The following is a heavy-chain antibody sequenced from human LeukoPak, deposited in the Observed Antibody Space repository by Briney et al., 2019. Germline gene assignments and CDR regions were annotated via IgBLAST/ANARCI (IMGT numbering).Heavy chain of an antibody. Sequence: PSETLSLTCTVSGGSIKNYYWSWIRQSPGKGLEWIGYIFYSGSPNYNPSLKSRVTISVDTSKNQFSLKLSSVTAADTAVYYCARRPTGRGTGVDVWGKGTTVTISS. CDR2: IFYSGSP. CDR1: GGSIKNYY. D-gene: IGHD4-11*01. CDR3: ARRPTGRGTGVDV. J-gene: IGHJ6*04. V-gene: IGHV4-59*01.